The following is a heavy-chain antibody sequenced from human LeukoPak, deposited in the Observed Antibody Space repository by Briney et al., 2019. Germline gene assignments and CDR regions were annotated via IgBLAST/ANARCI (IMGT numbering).Heavy chain of an antibody. CDR2: IYHSGST. J-gene: IGHJ4*02. CDR3: ARGYDILTGFGY. Sequence: SQTLSLTCAVSGGSISSGGYSWSWIRQPPGKGLEWIGYIYHSGSTYYNPYLKSRVTISVDRSKNQFSLKLSSMTAADTAVYYCARGYDILTGFGYWGQGTLVTVSS. CDR1: GGSISSGGYS. D-gene: IGHD3-9*01. V-gene: IGHV4-30-2*01.